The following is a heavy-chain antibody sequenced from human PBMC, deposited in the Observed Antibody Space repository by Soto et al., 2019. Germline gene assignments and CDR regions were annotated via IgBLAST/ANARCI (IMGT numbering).Heavy chain of an antibody. V-gene: IGHV3-21*01. CDR1: GFTFSSYS. D-gene: IGHD6-13*01. CDR2: ISSSSSYI. J-gene: IGHJ6*02. CDR3: ARDRDGRIAAAGPPYYYYYGMDV. Sequence: EVQLVESGGGLVKPGGSLRLSCAASGFTFSSYSMNWVRQAPGKGLEWVSSISSSSSYIYYADSVKGRFTISRDNAKNSLYLQMNSLRAEDTAVYYCARDRDGRIAAAGPPYYYYYGMDVWGQGTTVTVSS.